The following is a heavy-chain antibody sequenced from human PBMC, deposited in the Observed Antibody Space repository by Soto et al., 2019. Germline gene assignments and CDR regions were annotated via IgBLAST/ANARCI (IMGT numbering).Heavy chain of an antibody. Sequence: GVSLKISCKGSRYTFAIHWLAWVRQMPGKGLEWMGIIYPGDSDTRYSPSFQGQVTISADKSFSTAYLQWSSLKASDTAIYFCPGHELTRLYPGGQGTHFTVS. V-gene: IGHV5-51*01. CDR1: RYTFAIHW. D-gene: IGHD1-7*01. CDR2: IYPGDSDT. J-gene: IGHJ5*02. CDR3: PGHELTRLYP.